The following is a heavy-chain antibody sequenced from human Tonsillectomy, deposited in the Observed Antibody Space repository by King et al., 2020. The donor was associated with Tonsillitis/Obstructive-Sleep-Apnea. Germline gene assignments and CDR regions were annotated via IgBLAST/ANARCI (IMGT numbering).Heavy chain of an antibody. D-gene: IGHD6-13*01. J-gene: IGHJ1*01. CDR2: IYWDDDK. V-gene: IGHV2-5*02. CDR3: AHSSSWYGYFQH. Sequence: ITLKESGPTLVKPKQTLTLTCTFSGFSLSTSQVGVVWIRQPPGKALEWLALIYWDDDKRYSPSLKSRLTITKDTSRNQVVLTMTNMDPVDTATYYSAHSSSWYGYFQHWGQGTLVTVSS. CDR1: GFSLSTSQVG.